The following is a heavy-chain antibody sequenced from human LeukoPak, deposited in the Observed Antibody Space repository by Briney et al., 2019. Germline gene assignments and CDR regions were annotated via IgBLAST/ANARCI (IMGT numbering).Heavy chain of an antibody. CDR3: AGGIRGVIHDYYYYMDV. Sequence: GGSLRLSCADSGFTFSSYGMHWVRQAPGKGLEWVAFIRYDGSNKYYADSVKGRFTISRDNSKNTLYLQMNSLRAEDTAVYYCAGGIRGVIHDYYYYMDVWGKGTTVTISS. J-gene: IGHJ6*03. V-gene: IGHV3-30*02. CDR2: IRYDGSNK. D-gene: IGHD3-10*01. CDR1: GFTFSSYG.